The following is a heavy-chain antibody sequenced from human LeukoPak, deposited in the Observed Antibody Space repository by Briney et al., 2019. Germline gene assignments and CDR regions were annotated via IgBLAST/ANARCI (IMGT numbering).Heavy chain of an antibody. CDR3: ARERRMIFGHYFEF. D-gene: IGHD3/OR15-3a*01. CDR1: GGSISSYY. J-gene: IGHJ4*02. CDR2: IYTSGST. Sequence: SETLSLTCTVSGGSISSYYWNWIRQPAGKGLEWIGRIYTSGSTNYNPSLKSRVTMSIDTSKNQFSLNLNSVTAADTAVYYCARERRMIFGHYFEFWGQGTLATVSS. V-gene: IGHV4-4*07.